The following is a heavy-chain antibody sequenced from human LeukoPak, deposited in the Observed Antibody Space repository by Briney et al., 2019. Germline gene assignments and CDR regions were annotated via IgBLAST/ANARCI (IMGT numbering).Heavy chain of an antibody. CDR3: AKDLRAYCSGDSCLMPFEI. V-gene: IGHV3-23*01. CDR1: GFTFSNYA. Sequence: GGSLRLSCAASGFTFSNYAMSWVRQAPGKGLEWVSAISGSGGSTYYTDSVKGRFTISRDNSKNTLYLQMNSLRAEDTAVYYCAKDLRAYCSGDSCLMPFEIWGQGTLVTVSS. J-gene: IGHJ4*02. CDR2: ISGSGGST. D-gene: IGHD2-15*01.